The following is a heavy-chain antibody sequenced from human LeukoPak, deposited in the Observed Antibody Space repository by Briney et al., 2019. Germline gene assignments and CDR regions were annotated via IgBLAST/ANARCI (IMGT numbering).Heavy chain of an antibody. V-gene: IGHV4-34*01. J-gene: IGHJ4*02. Sequence: PSETLSLTCAVYGGSFSGYYWTWIRQPPGKGLEWIGEINRSGNTKCNPSLKSRVTISVDTSKNQFSLKLSSVTAADTAVYYCARWATTGISYFDSWGQGTLVTVSS. CDR1: GGSFSGYY. CDR3: ARWATTGISYFDS. D-gene: IGHD4-11*01. CDR2: INRSGNT.